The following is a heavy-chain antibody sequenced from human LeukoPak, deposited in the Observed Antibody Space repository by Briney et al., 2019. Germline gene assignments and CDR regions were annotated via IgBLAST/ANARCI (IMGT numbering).Heavy chain of an antibody. CDR2: ISSSSRYR. CDR1: GFTFSDYT. Sequence: GGSLRLSCTTSGFTFSDYTMNWVRQAPGKGLEWVSSISSSSRYRYHADSVKGRFTISRDNTENSLYLQMNSLRAEDTAVYYCARERYYDRGYYFDYWGQGALVTVSS. CDR3: ARERYYDRGYYFDY. D-gene: IGHD3-22*01. J-gene: IGHJ4*02. V-gene: IGHV3-21*01.